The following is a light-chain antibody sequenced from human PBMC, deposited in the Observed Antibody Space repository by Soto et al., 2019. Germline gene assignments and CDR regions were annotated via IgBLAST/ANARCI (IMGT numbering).Light chain of an antibody. CDR3: SSYTSSNNYV. J-gene: IGLJ1*01. CDR2: DVS. CDR1: SSDVGGYNY. Sequence: QSALTQPRSVSGSPGQSVTISCTGTSSDVGGYNYVSWYQQHPAKVPKLMIYDVSQRPSGVPDRFSGSKSGNTASLTISGLQAEDEADYYCSSYTSSNNYVFGTGTKVTVL. V-gene: IGLV2-11*01.